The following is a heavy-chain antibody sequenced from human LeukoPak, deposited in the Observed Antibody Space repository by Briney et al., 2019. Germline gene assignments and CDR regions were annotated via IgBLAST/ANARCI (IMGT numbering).Heavy chain of an antibody. CDR1: GFTFSSYW. CDR2: INSDGSST. Sequence: GGSLRLSCAASGFTFSSYWMHWVRQAPGKGLVWVSRINSDGSSTSYADSVKGRFTISRDNAKNTLYLQMNSLRAEDTAVYYCARGGSGWYVGGSFDYWCQGTLVTVSS. CDR3: ARGGSGWYVGGSFDY. J-gene: IGHJ4*02. V-gene: IGHV3-74*01. D-gene: IGHD6-19*01.